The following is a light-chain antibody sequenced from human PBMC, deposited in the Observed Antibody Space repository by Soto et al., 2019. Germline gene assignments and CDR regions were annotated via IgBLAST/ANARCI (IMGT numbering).Light chain of an antibody. V-gene: IGLV2-8*01. J-gene: IGLJ1*01. CDR2: EVN. CDR3: SSYAGGSYV. CDR1: SSDVGDSDY. Sequence: QSALTQPPSASGSHGQSVTISCTGTSSDVGDSDYVSWYQQHPGKAPKFMIYEVNKRPSGVPDRFSGSKSGNTASLTVSGLQAEDEADYYCSSYAGGSYVFGTGTKLTVL.